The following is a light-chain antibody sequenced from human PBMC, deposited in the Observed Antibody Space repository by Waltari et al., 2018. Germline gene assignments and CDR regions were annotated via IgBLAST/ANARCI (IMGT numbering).Light chain of an antibody. CDR2: WAS. CDR3: QQFFTLPS. Sequence: DIEVTQSPDSLAVSLGERATLNCKSRQSVFYRSTNKNYLAWYQQKPGQPPKLLIYWASTRESGVPDRFSGSGSGTDFTLTINSLQAEDVAVYYCQQFFTLPSFGPGTKVDIK. V-gene: IGKV4-1*01. J-gene: IGKJ3*01. CDR1: QSVFYRSTNKNY.